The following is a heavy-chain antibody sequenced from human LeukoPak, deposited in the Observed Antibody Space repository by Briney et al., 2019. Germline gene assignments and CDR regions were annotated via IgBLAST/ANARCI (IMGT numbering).Heavy chain of an antibody. CDR1: GFTFSSYA. CDR3: AKDYSSSWYYYYYGMDV. V-gene: IGHV3-30-3*01. Sequence: GGSLRLSCAASGFTFSSYAMHWVRQAPGKGLEWVAVISYDGSNKYYADSVKGRFTISRDNSKNTLYLQMNSLRAEDTAVYYSAKDYSSSWYYYYYGMDVWGQGTTVTVSS. J-gene: IGHJ6*02. CDR2: ISYDGSNK. D-gene: IGHD6-13*01.